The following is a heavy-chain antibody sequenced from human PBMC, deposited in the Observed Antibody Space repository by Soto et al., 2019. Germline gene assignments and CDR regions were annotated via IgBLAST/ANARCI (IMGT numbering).Heavy chain of an antibody. CDR3: AGSDDFWTGSFYY. J-gene: IGHJ4*02. Sequence: GGSLRLSCPASGFTFSIYAMSWVRQAPGKGLEWVALISFDGSNRYYADSVKGRFTISRDNSENTLYLQMRSLRAEDTAVYYCAGSDDFWTGSFYYWGQGTQVTVSS. V-gene: IGHV3-30-3*01. CDR1: GFTFSIYA. CDR2: ISFDGSNR. D-gene: IGHD3-3*01.